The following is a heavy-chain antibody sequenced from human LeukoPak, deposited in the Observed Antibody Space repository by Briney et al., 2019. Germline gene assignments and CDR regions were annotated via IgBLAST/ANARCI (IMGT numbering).Heavy chain of an antibody. D-gene: IGHD4/OR15-4a*01. Sequence: GGSLRLSCAASGFTFSSYGMHWVRQAPGKGLEWVAVISYDGSNKYYADSVKGRFTISRDNSENTLFLQMNSLRAEDTAVYYCARDIIQLYFGALDYWGQGTLVTVSS. CDR1: GFTFSSYG. CDR2: ISYDGSNK. J-gene: IGHJ4*02. V-gene: IGHV3-30*03. CDR3: ARDIIQLYFGALDY.